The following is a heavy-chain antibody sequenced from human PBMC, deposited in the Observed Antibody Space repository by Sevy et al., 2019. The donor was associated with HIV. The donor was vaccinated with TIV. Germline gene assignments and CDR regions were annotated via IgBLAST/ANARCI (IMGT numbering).Heavy chain of an antibody. J-gene: IGHJ4*02. CDR1: GFSLSDHS. CDR2: ISYNGRNQ. D-gene: IGHD2-15*01. Sequence: GGSLRLSCAASGFSLSDHSVSWVRQTPGKGLEWLAVISYNGRNQYDVVSVKVRFTISKDDSKNTLYLQLNSLRAEDTAVSYCARFVGYCSGGRCSIIDFWGQGTLVTVSS. CDR3: ARFVGYCSGGRCSIIDF. V-gene: IGHV3-30*04.